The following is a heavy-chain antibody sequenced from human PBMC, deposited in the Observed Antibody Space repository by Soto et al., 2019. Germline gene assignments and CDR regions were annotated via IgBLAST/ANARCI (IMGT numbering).Heavy chain of an antibody. CDR2: ISGSGGST. D-gene: IGHD5-18*01. V-gene: IGHV3-23*01. CDR3: AKVRGYSYGTYGMDV. CDR1: GFTFSSYA. J-gene: IGHJ6*02. Sequence: LRLSCAASGFTFSSYAMSWVRQAPGKGLEWVSAISGSGGSTYYADSVKGRFTISRDNSKNTLYLQMNSLRAEDTAVYYCAKVRGYSYGTYGMDVWGQGTTVTVSS.